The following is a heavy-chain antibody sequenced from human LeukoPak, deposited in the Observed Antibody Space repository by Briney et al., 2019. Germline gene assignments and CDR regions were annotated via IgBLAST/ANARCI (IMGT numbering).Heavy chain of an antibody. V-gene: IGHV1-2*02. CDR3: ASAQMNGFGELLNWFDP. CDR2: INPNSGGT. Sequence: ASVKVSCKASGYTFTGYYMHWVRQAPGQGLEWMGWINPNSGGTNYAQKFQGRVTMTRDTSISTAYMELSRLRSDDTAVYYCASAQMNGFGELLNWFDPWGQGTLVTVSS. D-gene: IGHD3-10*01. J-gene: IGHJ5*02. CDR1: GYTFTGYY.